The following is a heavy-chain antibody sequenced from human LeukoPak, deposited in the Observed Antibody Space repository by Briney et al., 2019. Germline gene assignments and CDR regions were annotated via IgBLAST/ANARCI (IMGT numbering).Heavy chain of an antibody. J-gene: IGHJ4*02. Sequence: GGSLRLSCAASGFTFSSYWMSWVRQAPGKGLVWVSRINPDGSSTDYADSVKGRFTISRDNARNTLYLQMNSLRIEDTAIYYCVRGTNDWTGIDYWGQGTLVTVSS. V-gene: IGHV3-74*01. D-gene: IGHD2-8*01. CDR1: GFTFSSYW. CDR3: VRGTNDWTGIDY. CDR2: INPDGSST.